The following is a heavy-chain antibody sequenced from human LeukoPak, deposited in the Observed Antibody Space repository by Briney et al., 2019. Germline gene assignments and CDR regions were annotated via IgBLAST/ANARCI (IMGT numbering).Heavy chain of an antibody. CDR2: IYHSGST. J-gene: IGHJ4*02. Sequence: PSGTLFLTCAVSGGSISSSNWWSWVRQPPGKGLEWIGEIYHSGSTNYNPSLKSRVTISVDKSKNQFSLKLSSVTAADTAVYYCARSTPLLDYDILTGYYSNPPDYWGQGTLVTVSS. CDR3: ARSTPLLDYDILTGYYSNPPDY. V-gene: IGHV4-4*02. CDR1: GGSISSSNW. D-gene: IGHD3-9*01.